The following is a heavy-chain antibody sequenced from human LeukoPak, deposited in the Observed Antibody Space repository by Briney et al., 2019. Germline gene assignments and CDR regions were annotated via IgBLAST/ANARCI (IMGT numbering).Heavy chain of an antibody. CDR1: GFTFSSYG. D-gene: IGHD1-26*01. CDR3: ARDIVGAAFDP. J-gene: IGHJ5*02. V-gene: IGHV3-74*01. Sequence: PGGSLRLSCAASGFTFSSYGMHWVRQAPGKGLVWVSRINSDGSSTSYADSVKGRFTISRDNAKNTLYLQMNSLRAEDTAVYYCARDIVGAAFDPWGQGTLVTVSS. CDR2: INSDGSST.